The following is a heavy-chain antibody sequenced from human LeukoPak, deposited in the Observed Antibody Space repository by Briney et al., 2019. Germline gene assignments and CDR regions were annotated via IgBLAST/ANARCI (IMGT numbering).Heavy chain of an antibody. CDR3: ASPGGFGSGYYFDY. CDR2: IYYSGST. D-gene: IGHD1-26*01. CDR1: GGSISSSSYY. J-gene: IGHJ4*02. V-gene: IGHV4-39*07. Sequence: PSETLSLTCTVSGGSISSSSYYWGWIRQPPGKGLEWIGSIYYSGSTYYNPSLKSRVTISVDTSKNQFSLKLGSVTAADTAVYYCASPGGFGSGYYFDYWGQGTLVTVSS.